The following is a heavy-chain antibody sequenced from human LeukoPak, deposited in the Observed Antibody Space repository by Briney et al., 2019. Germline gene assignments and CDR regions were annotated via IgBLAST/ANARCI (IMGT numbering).Heavy chain of an antibody. V-gene: IGHV4-34*01. CDR3: ARQAYGSGSYYNSFDY. Sequence: PSETLSLSCAVYGGSFSGYYWSWIRQPAGKGLEWIGEINHSGSTNYNPSLKSRVTISVDTSKNQFSLKLSSVTAADTAVYYCARQAYGSGSYYNSFDYWGQGTLVTVSS. CDR1: GGSFSGYY. J-gene: IGHJ4*02. CDR2: INHSGST. D-gene: IGHD3-10*01.